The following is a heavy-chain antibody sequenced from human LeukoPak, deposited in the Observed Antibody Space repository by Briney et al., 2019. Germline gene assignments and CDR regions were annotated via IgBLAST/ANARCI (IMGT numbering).Heavy chain of an antibody. CDR1: GGSTSSSSYY. V-gene: IGHV3-23*01. J-gene: IGHJ4*02. CDR3: AKKGGGPFGVVITIGPVDY. D-gene: IGHD3-3*01. Sequence: HPSETLSLTCTVSGGSTSSSSYYWGWVRQAPGKGLEWVSAISGSGGSTYYADSVKGRFTISRDNSKNTLYLQMNSLRAEDTAVYYCAKKGGGPFGVVITIGPVDYWGQGTLVTVSS. CDR2: ISGSGGST.